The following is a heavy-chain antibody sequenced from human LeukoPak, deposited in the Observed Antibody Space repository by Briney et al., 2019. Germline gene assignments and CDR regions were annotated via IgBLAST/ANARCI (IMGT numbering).Heavy chain of an antibody. J-gene: IGHJ3*02. Sequence: GASVKVSCKASGGTFSSYAISWVRQAPGQGLEWMGGIIPIFGTANYAQKFQGRVTITADESTSTAYMELSSLRSEDTAVYYCARSVHWGALGYCSSTSCYAFDIWGQGTMVTVSS. CDR3: ARSVHWGALGYCSSTSCYAFDI. V-gene: IGHV1-69*13. D-gene: IGHD2-2*01. CDR1: GGTFSSYA. CDR2: IIPIFGTA.